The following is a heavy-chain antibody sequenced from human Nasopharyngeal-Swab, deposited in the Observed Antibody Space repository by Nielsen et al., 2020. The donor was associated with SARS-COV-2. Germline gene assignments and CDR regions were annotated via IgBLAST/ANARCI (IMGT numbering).Heavy chain of an antibody. CDR3: VRSSSWYYFDY. D-gene: IGHD6-13*01. Sequence: SETLSLNCTVSGDSIAYSTFYWGWIRKPPGKGLEWLGNIYYNGNTYQNPSLKSRLTISVDKSKNQFSLQLSSVTAADTAVYYCVRSSSWYYFDYWAQGTQVTVSS. J-gene: IGHJ4*02. CDR2: IYYNGNT. CDR1: GDSIAYSTFY. V-gene: IGHV4-39*01.